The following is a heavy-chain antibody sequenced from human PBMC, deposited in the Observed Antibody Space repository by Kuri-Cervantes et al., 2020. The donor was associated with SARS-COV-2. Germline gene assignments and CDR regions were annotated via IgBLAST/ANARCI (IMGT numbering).Heavy chain of an antibody. CDR2: ISAYNGNT. J-gene: IGHJ4*02. V-gene: IGHV1-18*01. CDR1: GYTFTSYG. Sequence: ASVKVSCKASGYTFTSYGISWVRQAPGQGLEWMGWISAYNGNTNYAQKLQGRVTMTTDTSTSTAYVELRSLRPEDTAVYYCARAPRIGQQLVRRYYFDYWGQGTLVTVSS. D-gene: IGHD6-13*01. CDR3: ARAPRIGQQLVRRYYFDY.